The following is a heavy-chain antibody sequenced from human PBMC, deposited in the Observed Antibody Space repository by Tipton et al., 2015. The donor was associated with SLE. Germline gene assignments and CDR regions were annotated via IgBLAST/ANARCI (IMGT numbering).Heavy chain of an antibody. V-gene: IGHV3-66*01. D-gene: IGHD3-22*01. CDR2: IYSSGSP. J-gene: IGHJ4*02. CDR3: ARNGAGYYSAGYFDD. CDR1: GFSVSSNF. Sequence: SLRLSCAVSGFSVSSNFMSWVRQAPGKGLEWLSVIYSSGSPFYAESAKDRFIISRDNSRNTLFLQINSLGLDDTAVYYCARNGAGYYSAGYFDDWGPGTLVSVS.